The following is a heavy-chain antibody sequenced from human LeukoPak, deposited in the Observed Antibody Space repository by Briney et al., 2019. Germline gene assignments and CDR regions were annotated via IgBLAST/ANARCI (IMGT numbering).Heavy chain of an antibody. CDR2: ISSSSSYI. J-gene: IGHJ3*02. Sequence: GGSLRLSCAASGFTFSSYSMNWVRQAPGKGLEWVSSISSSSSYIYYADSVKGRFTISRDNAKNSLYLQMNSLRAEDTAVYYCARDVGSYFAFDIWVQGTMVTVSS. CDR3: ARDVGSYFAFDI. CDR1: GFTFSSYS. D-gene: IGHD1-26*01. V-gene: IGHV3-21*01.